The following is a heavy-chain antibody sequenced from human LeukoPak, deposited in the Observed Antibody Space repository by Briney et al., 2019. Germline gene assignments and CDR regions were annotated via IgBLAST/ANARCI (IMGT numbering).Heavy chain of an antibody. V-gene: IGHV3-33*01. J-gene: IGHJ5*02. Sequence: GGSLRLSCAASGFTFSSYGMHWVRQAPGKGLEWVAVIWYDGSNRYYADSMKGRFTISRDNSKNTLYLQMNSLRAEDTAVYYCARELIAAAGISWGQGTLVTVSS. D-gene: IGHD6-13*01. CDR2: IWYDGSNR. CDR1: GFTFSSYG. CDR3: ARELIAAAGIS.